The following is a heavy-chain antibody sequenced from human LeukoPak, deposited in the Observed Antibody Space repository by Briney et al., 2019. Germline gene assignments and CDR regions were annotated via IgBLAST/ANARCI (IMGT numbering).Heavy chain of an antibody. Sequence: GGSLRLSCAASGFTFSSYSMNWVRQAPGKGLEWVSSISSSSSYIYYANSMKGRFTISRDNAKNSLYLQMNSLRAEDTAVNYCAGPRGNWYIFDYWGQGTLVTVSS. CDR2: ISSSSSYI. D-gene: IGHD1-1*01. V-gene: IGHV3-21*01. CDR1: GFTFSSYS. CDR3: AGPRGNWYIFDY. J-gene: IGHJ4*02.